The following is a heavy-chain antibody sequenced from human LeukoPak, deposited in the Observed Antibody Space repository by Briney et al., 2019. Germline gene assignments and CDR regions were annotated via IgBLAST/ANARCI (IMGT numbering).Heavy chain of an antibody. J-gene: IGHJ5*02. CDR3: ARDPSANYDFWSGYCTWFDP. CDR1: GYTFTGYY. V-gene: IGHV1-2*02. D-gene: IGHD3-3*01. CDR2: INPNSGGT. Sequence: ASVKVSCKAYGYTFTGYYMHWERQAPGQGLEWMGWINPNSGGTNYAQKYQGRVTMTRDTSISTGYMELSRLRSDDTAVYYCARDPSANYDFWSGYCTWFDPWGQGTLVTVSS.